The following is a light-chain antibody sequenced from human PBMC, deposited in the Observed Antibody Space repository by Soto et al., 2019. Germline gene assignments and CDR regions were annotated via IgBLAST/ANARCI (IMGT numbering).Light chain of an antibody. CDR3: QQYNSSPLT. J-gene: IGKJ4*01. V-gene: IGKV1-5*03. Sequence: DIQMTQSRSTLYASVGDRVTITCRASQSIGASLAWFQQKPGKAPNLLIYKASSLESGVPSRFSGSGSGTEFTLTISTLQPDDFATYYCQQYNSSPLTFGGGTKVEIK. CDR2: KAS. CDR1: QSIGAS.